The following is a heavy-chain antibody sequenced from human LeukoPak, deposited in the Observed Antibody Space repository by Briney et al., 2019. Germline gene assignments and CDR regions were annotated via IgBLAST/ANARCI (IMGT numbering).Heavy chain of an antibody. CDR3: GRGMRDYYGLDY. V-gene: IGHV3-23*01. J-gene: IGHJ4*02. D-gene: IGHD3-10*01. Sequence: GGSLRLSCAASGFTFSSYAMSWVRQAPGKGLEWVSAISGSGGSTYYADSVKGRFTISRDNAKNTLYLQMNRLTVEDTAVYYCGRGMRDYYGLDYWGQGILVTVSS. CDR2: ISGSGGST. CDR1: GFTFSSYA.